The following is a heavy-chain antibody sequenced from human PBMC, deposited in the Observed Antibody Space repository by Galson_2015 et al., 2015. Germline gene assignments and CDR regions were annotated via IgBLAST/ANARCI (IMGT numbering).Heavy chain of an antibody. Sequence: SLRLSCAASGFTFSSYWMSWVRQAPGKGLEWVANIKQDGSEKYYVDSVKGRFTISRDNAKNSLYLQMNSLRAEDTAVYYCARAAYSSSWYFYYYYYYYMDVWGKGTTVTVSS. D-gene: IGHD6-13*01. CDR1: GFTFSSYW. CDR2: IKQDGSEK. J-gene: IGHJ6*03. CDR3: ARAAYSSSWYFYYYYYYYMDV. V-gene: IGHV3-7*03.